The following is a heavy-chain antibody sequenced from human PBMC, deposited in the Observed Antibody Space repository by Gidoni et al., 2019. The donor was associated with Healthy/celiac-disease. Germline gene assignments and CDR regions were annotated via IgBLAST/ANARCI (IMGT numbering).Heavy chain of an antibody. CDR2: IDSGGST. D-gene: IGHD6-19*01. Sequence: EVQLVESGGGWIQPGGSLRLSCAASGFTVSSNYMSWVRQAPGQGLEWVSVIDSGGSTYYADSVEARFTISRDNSKKTLYLPMNSLRAEDTAVYYCARERLDSGWSYYFDYWGQGTLVTVSS. CDR1: GFTVSSNY. J-gene: IGHJ4*02. CDR3: ARERLDSGWSYYFDY. V-gene: IGHV3-53*01.